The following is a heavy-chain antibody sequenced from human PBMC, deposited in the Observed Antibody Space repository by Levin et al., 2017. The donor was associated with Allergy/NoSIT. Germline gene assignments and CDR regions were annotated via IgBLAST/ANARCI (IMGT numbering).Heavy chain of an antibody. CDR3: ARAPRGGNSYSPQIQDWYFDL. J-gene: IGHJ2*01. CDR1: GFTFSSYS. D-gene: IGHD4-23*01. Sequence: PGGSLRLSCAASGFTFSSYSMNWVRQAPGKGLEWVSSISSSSSYIYYADSVKGRFTISRDNAKNSLYLQMNSLRAEDTAVYYCARAPRGGNSYSPQIQDWYFDLWGRGTLVTVSS. V-gene: IGHV3-21*01. CDR2: ISSSSSYI.